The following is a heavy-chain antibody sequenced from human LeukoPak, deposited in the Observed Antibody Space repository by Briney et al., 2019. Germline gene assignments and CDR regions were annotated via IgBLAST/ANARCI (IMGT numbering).Heavy chain of an antibody. D-gene: IGHD2-21*02. CDR3: ARASDWGSASYFDY. CDR2: ISDSGVST. CDR1: GFTFNNYA. V-gene: IGHV3-23*01. Sequence: GGSLRLSCAASGFTFNNYAMSWVRQAPGKGLEWVSAISDSGVSTYYADSVKGRFTISRDNSENTLYLQMSSLRAEDTAVYYCARASDWGSASYFDYWGQGTLVTVSS. J-gene: IGHJ4*02.